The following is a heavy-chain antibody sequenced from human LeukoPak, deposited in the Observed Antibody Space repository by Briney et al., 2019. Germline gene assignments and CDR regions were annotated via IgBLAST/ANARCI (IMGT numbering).Heavy chain of an antibody. Sequence: GGSLRLSCAASGSTFSSYWMSWVRQAPGKGLEWVANIKQDGSEKYYVDSVKGRFTISRDNAKNSLYLQMNSLRAEDTAVYYCARHYDSSGYYLYYYYYYMDVWGKGTTVTVSS. J-gene: IGHJ6*03. D-gene: IGHD3-22*01. V-gene: IGHV3-7*01. CDR1: GSTFSSYW. CDR3: ARHYDSSGYYLYYYYYYMDV. CDR2: IKQDGSEK.